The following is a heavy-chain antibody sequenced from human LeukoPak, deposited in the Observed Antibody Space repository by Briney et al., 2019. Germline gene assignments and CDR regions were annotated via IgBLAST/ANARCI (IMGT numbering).Heavy chain of an antibody. D-gene: IGHD3-9*01. CDR3: ARDTGYDLLTAYDY. CDR2: INWNGGST. CDR1: GFTFDDYG. V-gene: IGHV3-20*04. Sequence: PGGSLRLSCAASGFTFDDYGMSWVRQAPGKGLEWVSGINWNGGSTGYADSVKGRFSISRDNAKNSLHLQMNSLRAEDTALYYCARDTGYDLLTAYDYWGQGTLVSVSS. J-gene: IGHJ4*02.